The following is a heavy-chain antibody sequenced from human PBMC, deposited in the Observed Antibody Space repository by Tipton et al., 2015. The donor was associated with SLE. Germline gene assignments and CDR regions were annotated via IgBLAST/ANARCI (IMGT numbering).Heavy chain of an antibody. CDR3: AKVPGQTGDGLYFDY. Sequence: GSLRLSCAASGFTFSSYWMHWVRQAPGKGLVWVSRINSDGSSTSYADSVKGRFTISRDNSKNTLYLQMNSLRAEDTAVYYCAKVPGQTGDGLYFDYWGQGTLVTVSS. J-gene: IGHJ4*02. CDR2: INSDGSST. CDR1: GFTFSSYW. V-gene: IGHV3-74*01. D-gene: IGHD7-27*01.